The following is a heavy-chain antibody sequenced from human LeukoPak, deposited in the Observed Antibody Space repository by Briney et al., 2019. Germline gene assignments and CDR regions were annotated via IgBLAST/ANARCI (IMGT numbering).Heavy chain of an antibody. J-gene: IGHJ4*02. V-gene: IGHV4-59*01. CDR1: GGSISSYY. CDR3: AREVYGGNFDY. CDR2: IYYSGST. D-gene: IGHD4-23*01. Sequence: SETLSLTCTVSGGSISSYYWSWIRQPPGKGLEWIGYIYYSGSTNYNPSLKSRVTISVDTSKNQFSLKLSSVTAADTAVYYCAREVYGGNFDYWGPGTLVTVSS.